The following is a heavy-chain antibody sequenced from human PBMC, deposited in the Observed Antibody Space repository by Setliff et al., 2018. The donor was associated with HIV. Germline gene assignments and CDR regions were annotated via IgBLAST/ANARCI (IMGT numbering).Heavy chain of an antibody. CDR1: GGSISSGSYF. V-gene: IGHV4-61*02. CDR2: IYTSGST. Sequence: SETLSLTCTVSGGSISSGSYFWTWIRQPAGKGLEWIGRIYTSGSTNYNPFLKSRVTISVDTSKNQFSLKLSSVTAADTAVYYCAREDYYYYGMDVWGQGTTVTVSS. J-gene: IGHJ6*02. CDR3: AREDYYYYGMDV.